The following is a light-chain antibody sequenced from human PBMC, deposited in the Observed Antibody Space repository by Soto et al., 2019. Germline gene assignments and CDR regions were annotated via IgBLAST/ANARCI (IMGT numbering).Light chain of an antibody. Sequence: SVLTQPVSVSGSPGQSITISCTGTSSDVGSYNLVSWYQQHPGKAPKLMIYEVNNRPSGVSDRFSGSKSGNTASLTISGLQAEDEADYYCSSYTTSSTLVFGSGTKVTVL. CDR1: SSDVGSYNL. CDR3: SSYTTSSTLV. CDR2: EVN. V-gene: IGLV2-14*02. J-gene: IGLJ1*01.